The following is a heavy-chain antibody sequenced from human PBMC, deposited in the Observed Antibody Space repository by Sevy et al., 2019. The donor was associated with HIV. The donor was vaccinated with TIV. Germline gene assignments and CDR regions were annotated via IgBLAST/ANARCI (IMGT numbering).Heavy chain of an antibody. J-gene: IGHJ4*02. Sequence: GGSLRLSCAASGFTFSTYWMSWVRQAPGKGLEWAATMKQDGSEKDYGDSVKGRFTISRVNAKNSLYLQMNSLRGEDTAVYYCVRGGVGGYSYSLDSWGQGTLVTVSS. D-gene: IGHD5-18*01. V-gene: IGHV3-7*01. CDR1: GFTFSTYW. CDR2: MKQDGSEK. CDR3: VRGGVGGYSYSLDS.